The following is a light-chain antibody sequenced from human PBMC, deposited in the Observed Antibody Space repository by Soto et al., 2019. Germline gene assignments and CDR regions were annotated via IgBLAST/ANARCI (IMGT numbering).Light chain of an antibody. CDR1: QSISSN. V-gene: IGKV3-15*01. J-gene: IGKJ2*01. CDR3: QQYTYWYT. CDR2: DAS. Sequence: EIVMTQSPATLSVSPGERATLSCRASQSISSNLAWYQQKPGQAPRLLIYDASTRATGIPDRFSGSGSGSEFSLTISSLLSEDCAVYYCQQYTYWYTFGQGTKLEIK.